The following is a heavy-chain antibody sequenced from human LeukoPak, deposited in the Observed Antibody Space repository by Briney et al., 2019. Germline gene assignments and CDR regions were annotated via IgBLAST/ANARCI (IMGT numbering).Heavy chain of an antibody. V-gene: IGHV3-7*01. Sequence: PGGSLRLSCAASGFTFHGSWMNWVRQVPGKGLEWVANMDPSGTQKRYVDSVRGRFTISKDNSGTSFYLEMSSLTVDDTAIYYCAIWTSDNNRGQGTLVTVSS. D-gene: IGHD1-1*01. J-gene: IGHJ4*02. CDR2: MDPSGTQK. CDR1: GFTFHGSW. CDR3: AIWTSDNN.